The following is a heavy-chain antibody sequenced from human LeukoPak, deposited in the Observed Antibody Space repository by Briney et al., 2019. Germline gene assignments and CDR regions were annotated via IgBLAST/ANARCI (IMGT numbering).Heavy chain of an antibody. CDR2: INPNSGGT. Sequence: ASVKVSCKASGYTFTGYYMHWVRQAPGQGLEWMGWINPNSGGTNYAQKFQGRVTMTRDTPISTAYMELSRLRSDDTAVYYCAKAAVVVPAAIDHYYYYYYMDVWGKGTTVTVSS. CDR1: GYTFTGYY. V-gene: IGHV1-2*02. D-gene: IGHD2-2*01. CDR3: AKAAVVVPAAIDHYYYYYYMDV. J-gene: IGHJ6*03.